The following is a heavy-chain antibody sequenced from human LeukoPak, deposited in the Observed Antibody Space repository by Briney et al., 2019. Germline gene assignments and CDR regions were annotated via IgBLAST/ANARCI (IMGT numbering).Heavy chain of an antibody. D-gene: IGHD6-25*01. J-gene: IGHJ4*02. CDR3: ARDVPGYSSEFDY. Sequence: GASVKVSCKASGYTFIDYHMHWVRQAPGQGLEWMAWINPKTGGSDSAQKLQGRVTMTRDTSITTAYMELSSLRSDDTAVYYCARDVPGYSSEFDYWGQGTLVTVS. CDR2: INPKTGGS. V-gene: IGHV1-2*02. CDR1: GYTFIDYH.